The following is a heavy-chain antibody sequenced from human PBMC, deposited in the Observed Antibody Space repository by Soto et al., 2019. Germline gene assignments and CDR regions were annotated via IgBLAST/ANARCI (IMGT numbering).Heavy chain of an antibody. D-gene: IGHD1-26*01. V-gene: IGHV3-7*05. J-gene: IGHJ1*01. Sequence: EVQLVESGGGVVQPGGSLRLSCAASGFTFSSYWMSWVRQAPGKGLEWVANIKQDGSEKYYVDSVKGRFTISRDNAKNSLYLQMNSLRAEETAVYYCARDRRRAEWEEWLPRPGYFQQWGQGTLVTVSS. CDR2: IKQDGSEK. CDR1: GFTFSSYW. CDR3: ARDRRRAEWEEWLPRPGYFQQ.